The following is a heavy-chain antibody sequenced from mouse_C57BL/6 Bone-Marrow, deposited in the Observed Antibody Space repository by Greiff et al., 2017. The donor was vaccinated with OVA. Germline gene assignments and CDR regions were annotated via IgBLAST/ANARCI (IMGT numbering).Heavy chain of an antibody. CDR3: AYYYGPYFDY. Sequence: VQLQQSGAELVKPGASVKMSCKASGYTFTSYWINWVKQRPGQGLEWIGDIYPGRGSTNYNEKFKSKATLTVDTSSSTAYMQLSSLTSEDSAVYYCAYYYGPYFDYWGQGTTLTVSS. CDR2: IYPGRGST. D-gene: IGHD1-1*01. J-gene: IGHJ2*01. V-gene: IGHV1-55*01. CDR1: GYTFTSYW.